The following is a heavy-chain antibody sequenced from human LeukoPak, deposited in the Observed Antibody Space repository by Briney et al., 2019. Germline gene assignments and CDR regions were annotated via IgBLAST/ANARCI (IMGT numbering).Heavy chain of an antibody. J-gene: IGHJ4*02. V-gene: IGHV5-51*01. CDR3: ARQQGFAYDYATSGYYALDS. D-gene: IGHD3-22*01. CDR1: GYSFVTYW. Sequence: GESLKISCKTSGYSFVTYWIGWVRQMPGKGLEWMGNIYPSDSTTIYSPSFQGQVTISADNSINTAYLQWSSLQASDTAMYYCARQQGFAYDYATSGYYALDSWGQGTLVTVSS. CDR2: IYPSDSTT.